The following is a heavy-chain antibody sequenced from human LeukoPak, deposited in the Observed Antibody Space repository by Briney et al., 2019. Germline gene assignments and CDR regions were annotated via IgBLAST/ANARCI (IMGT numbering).Heavy chain of an antibody. Sequence: SETLSLTCTVSGGSISSYYWSWIRQHPGKGLEWIGYIYYSGSTYYNPSLKSRVTISVDTSKNQFSLKLSSVTAADTAVYYCARDPLAGWYFDLWGRGTLVTVSS. CDR1: GGSISSYY. CDR3: ARDPLAGWYFDL. D-gene: IGHD5-24*01. J-gene: IGHJ2*01. V-gene: IGHV4-59*06. CDR2: IYYSGST.